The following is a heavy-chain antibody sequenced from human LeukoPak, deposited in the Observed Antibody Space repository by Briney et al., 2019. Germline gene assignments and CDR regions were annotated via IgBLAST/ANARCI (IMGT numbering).Heavy chain of an antibody. CDR1: GFTVSIKY. D-gene: IGHD7-27*01. V-gene: IGHV3-53*01. J-gene: IGHJ4*02. CDR3: ARTLGRYFDF. CDR2: IYSGGTT. Sequence: QPGGSLRLSCAASGFTVSIKYMSWVRQAPGKGLEWVSVIYSGGTTSYADSVKGRITVSRDNSKNTVYLQMKSLRAEDTAVYFCARTLGRYFDFWGQGTLVTVSS.